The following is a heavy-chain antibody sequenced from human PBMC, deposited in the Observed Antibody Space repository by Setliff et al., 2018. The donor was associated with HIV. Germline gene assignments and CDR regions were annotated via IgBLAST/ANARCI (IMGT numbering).Heavy chain of an antibody. V-gene: IGHV4-39*01. CDR2: IYFNGIT. D-gene: IGHD3-3*01. Sequence: SETLSLTCSVSGDSVSSRSYYWGWIRQSPGKGLEWIGSIYFNGITHDNPSLKSRVTISIDTSKNQFSLKMSSVTAADTAMYYCARPLLRFLEWPPSWSDPWGQGTLVTVSS. CDR1: GDSVSSRSYY. J-gene: IGHJ5*02. CDR3: ARPLLRFLEWPPSWSDP.